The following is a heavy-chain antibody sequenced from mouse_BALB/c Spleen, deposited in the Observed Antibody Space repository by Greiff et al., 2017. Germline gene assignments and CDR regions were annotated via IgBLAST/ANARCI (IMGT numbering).Heavy chain of an antibody. V-gene: IGHV1-69*02. CDR1: GYTFTSYW. J-gene: IGHJ2*01. D-gene: IGHD2-3*01. CDR3: ARDYDGYYGRGYYFDY. Sequence: VQLQQPGAELVKPGASVKLSCKASGYTFTSYWMHWVKQRPGQGLEWIGEIDPSDSYTNYNQKFKGKATLTVDKSSSTAYMQLSSLTSEDSEVYYCARDYDGYYGRGYYFDYWGQGTTLTVSS. CDR2: IDPSDSYT.